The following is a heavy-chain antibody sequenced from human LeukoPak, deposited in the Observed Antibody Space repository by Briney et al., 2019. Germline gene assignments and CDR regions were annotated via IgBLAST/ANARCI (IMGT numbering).Heavy chain of an antibody. CDR1: GGSISSYY. Sequence: SETLSLTCTVSGGSISSYYWSWIRQPPGKGLEWNGYIYYSGSTNYNPSLKSRVTISVDTSKNQFSLKMSSMTAADTAVYYCARAQGYSSGWDFQHWGQGTLVTVSS. V-gene: IGHV4-59*01. CDR2: IYYSGST. J-gene: IGHJ1*01. D-gene: IGHD6-19*01. CDR3: ARAQGYSSGWDFQH.